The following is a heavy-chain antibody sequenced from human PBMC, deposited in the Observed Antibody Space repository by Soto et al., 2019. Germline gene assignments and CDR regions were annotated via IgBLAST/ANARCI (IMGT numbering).Heavy chain of an antibody. V-gene: IGHV1-2*02. CDR2: INPNSSGT. Sequence: ASVRVSCKASGCSLRANYMQWVRQAPGQVLEWMGWINPNSSGTVYAQKFQGRVTMTRDTSLTKAHMQLNRLTLDETAIYYCARDLIVDGPDTHAMDVWG. CDR3: ARDLIVDGPDTHAMDV. CDR1: GCSLRANY. D-gene: IGHD3-22*01. J-gene: IGHJ6*02.